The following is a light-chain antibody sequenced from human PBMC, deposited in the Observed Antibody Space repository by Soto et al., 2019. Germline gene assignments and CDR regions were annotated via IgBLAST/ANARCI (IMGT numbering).Light chain of an antibody. V-gene: IGKV1-5*01. Sequence: DVQMTQSPSTLSASVGDRVTITCRASQSISSWLAWYKQKPGRAPNLLIYDASTLQSGVSSRFSGSGSGTEFTLTINRLQPDDFATYYCQQYKSYSQFTFGKGTKV. J-gene: IGKJ2*01. CDR1: QSISSW. CDR2: DAS. CDR3: QQYKSYSQFT.